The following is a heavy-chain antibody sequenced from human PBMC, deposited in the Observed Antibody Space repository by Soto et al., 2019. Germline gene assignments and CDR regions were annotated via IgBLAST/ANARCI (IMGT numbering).Heavy chain of an antibody. CDR1: GGSISSYY. V-gene: IGHV4-59*08. CDR2: IYYSGST. D-gene: IGHD3-3*01. Sequence: SETLSLTCTVSGGSISSYYWSWIRQPPGKGLEWIGYIYYSGSTNYNPSLKSRVTISVDTSKNQFSLKLSSVTAADTAVYYCARRVSTYYDFWSDYYFDYWGQGTLVTVSS. J-gene: IGHJ4*02. CDR3: ARRVSTYYDFWSDYYFDY.